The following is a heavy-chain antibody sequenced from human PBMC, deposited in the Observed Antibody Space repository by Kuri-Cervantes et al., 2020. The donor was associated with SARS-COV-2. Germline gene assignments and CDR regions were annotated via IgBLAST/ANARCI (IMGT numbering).Heavy chain of an antibody. V-gene: IGHV4-39*02. CDR3: ARDLSLLGLNWLDS. D-gene: IGHD3-10*01. CDR2: ISYSGSD. CDR1: GGSISSGSYH. J-gene: IGHJ5*01. Sequence: GSLRLSCTVSGGSISSGSYHWGWIRQPPGKGLEWIASISYSGSDYYSPSLKGRVTVSVDTSRNQFSLKLSSVTAADTAVFYCARDLSLLGLNWLDSWGQGTLVTVSS.